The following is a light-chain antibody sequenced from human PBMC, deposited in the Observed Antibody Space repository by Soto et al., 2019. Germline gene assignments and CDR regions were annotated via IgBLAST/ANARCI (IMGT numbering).Light chain of an antibody. CDR2: KAS. CDR3: LQYNSLWT. Sequence: DIQMTQSPSTLSASVGDRVTITCRASQSISSWLAWYQQKPGKAPKLLIYKASSLESGVPSRSSGSGSGTEFTLTISSLQPDDFATYYCLQYNSLWTFGQGTKVDIK. V-gene: IGKV1-5*03. CDR1: QSISSW. J-gene: IGKJ1*01.